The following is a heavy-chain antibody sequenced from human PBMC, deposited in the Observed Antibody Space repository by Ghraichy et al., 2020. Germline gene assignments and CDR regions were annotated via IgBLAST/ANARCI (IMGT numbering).Heavy chain of an antibody. CDR1: GDTVSSNSAA. V-gene: IGHV6-1*01. Sequence: SETLSLTCAISGDTVSSNSAAWNWIRQSPSGGLEWLGRTYYRSKWYNDYALSVKSRITINPDTSKNQFSLQLNSMTPEDTAVYYCARWQSTRIDYWGQGTQVTVSS. J-gene: IGHJ4*02. D-gene: IGHD1-1*01. CDR3: ARWQSTRIDY. CDR2: TYYRSKWYN.